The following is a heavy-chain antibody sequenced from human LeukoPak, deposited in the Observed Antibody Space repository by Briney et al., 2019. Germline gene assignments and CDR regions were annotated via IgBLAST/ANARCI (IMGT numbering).Heavy chain of an antibody. CDR2: IDTVGDT. CDR1: GFTFSSYD. J-gene: IGHJ4*02. D-gene: IGHD4-23*01. V-gene: IGHV3-13*01. CDR3: ARVSPDYGGYFDY. Sequence: GGSLRLSCAASGFTFSSYDMHWVRQGTGKGLEWVSSIDTVGDTYYPGSVKGRFTISRGNAKNSLHLQMNSLRAGDTAVYYCARVSPDYGGYFDYWGQGTLVTVSS.